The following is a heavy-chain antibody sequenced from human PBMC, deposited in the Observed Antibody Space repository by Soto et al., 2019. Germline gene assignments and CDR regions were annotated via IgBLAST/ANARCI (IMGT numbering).Heavy chain of an antibody. CDR3: ATSYDSGFDP. CDR1: GYSFSTYD. J-gene: IGHJ5*02. V-gene: IGHV1-18*04. D-gene: IGHD3-3*01. Sequence: QPQLVQSGAEVREPGASVKLSFKASGYSFSTYDIRWLRQAPGKGLAWMGVISPKNGNRNFAWKFLDRVIMTTDTSSNTAYMEVESLRYDDTAIYYCATSYDSGFDPWGHGTRVTASS. CDR2: ISPKNGNR.